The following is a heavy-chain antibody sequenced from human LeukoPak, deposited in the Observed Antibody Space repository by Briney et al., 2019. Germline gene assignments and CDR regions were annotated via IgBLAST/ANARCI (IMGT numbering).Heavy chain of an antibody. CDR3: ARLNKPGWFDP. Sequence: PSEILSLTCSVSGGSISNYYWSWLRQSPGKGPEWFGYIYNSGSTNYNPSLKSRVTISIDTSKNQFSLRLNSVTATDTAVYYCARLNKPGWFDPWGQGTLVTVSS. V-gene: IGHV4-4*08. CDR1: GGSISNYY. J-gene: IGHJ5*02. CDR2: IYNSGST. D-gene: IGHD1-14*01.